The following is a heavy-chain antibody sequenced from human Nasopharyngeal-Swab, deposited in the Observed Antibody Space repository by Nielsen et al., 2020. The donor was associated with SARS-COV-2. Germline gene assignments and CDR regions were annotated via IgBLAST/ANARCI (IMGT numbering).Heavy chain of an antibody. Sequence: SPTLSLTCTVSDGSFSSDGYFWTWIRQHPGKGLEWIGYIYYSGSTYYNPSLKSRVTISVDTSKNHLSLRLSSVTAADTAVYFCARSMYCSSTSCRYYFDYWGQGTLVTVSS. CDR3: ARSMYCSSTSCRYYFDY. CDR1: DGSFSSDGYF. V-gene: IGHV4-31*03. D-gene: IGHD2-2*01. J-gene: IGHJ4*02. CDR2: IYYSGST.